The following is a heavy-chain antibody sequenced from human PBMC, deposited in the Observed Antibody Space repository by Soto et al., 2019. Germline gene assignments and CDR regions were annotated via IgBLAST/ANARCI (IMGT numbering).Heavy chain of an antibody. CDR2: INPGIGTT. CDR3: ARGGDGYIKADAFDV. Sequence: QVRLVQSGAEVKKPGASVTVSCKASGYTFTKYYVHWVRQAPGQGLEWMGLINPGIGTTSYAQKFQGRVTMTRDTSTSTVYMVMTSLRSEDTAMYFCARGGDGYIKADAFDVWGQGSMVTVSS. V-gene: IGHV1-46*01. J-gene: IGHJ3*01. CDR1: GYTFTKYY. D-gene: IGHD5-18*01.